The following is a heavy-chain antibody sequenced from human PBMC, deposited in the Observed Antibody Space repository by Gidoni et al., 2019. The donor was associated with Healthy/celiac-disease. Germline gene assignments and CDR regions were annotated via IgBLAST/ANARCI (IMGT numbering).Heavy chain of an antibody. Sequence: QVQLQQWGAGLLKPSETLSLTCAVYGGSFSGYYWSWIRQPPGKGLGWIGEINHSGSTNYNPSLKSRVTISVDTSKNQFSLKLSSVTAADTAVYYCARLSPYSSGWYGYNWFDPWGQGTLVTVSS. CDR2: INHSGST. CDR1: GGSFSGYY. D-gene: IGHD6-19*01. CDR3: ARLSPYSSGWYGYNWFDP. J-gene: IGHJ5*02. V-gene: IGHV4-34*01.